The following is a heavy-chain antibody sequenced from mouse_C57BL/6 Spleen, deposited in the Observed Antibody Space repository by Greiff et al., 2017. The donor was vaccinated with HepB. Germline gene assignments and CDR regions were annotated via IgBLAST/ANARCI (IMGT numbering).Heavy chain of an antibody. V-gene: IGHV1-50*01. CDR3: ARGGTGLAY. CDR1: GYTFTSYW. Sequence: QVHVKQPGAELVKPGASVKLSCKASGYTFTSYWMQWVKQRPGQGLEWIGEIDPSDSYTNYNQKFKGKATLTVDTSSSTAYMQLSSLTSEDSAVYYCARGGTGLAYWGQGTLVTVSA. J-gene: IGHJ3*01. CDR2: IDPSDSYT. D-gene: IGHD3-3*01.